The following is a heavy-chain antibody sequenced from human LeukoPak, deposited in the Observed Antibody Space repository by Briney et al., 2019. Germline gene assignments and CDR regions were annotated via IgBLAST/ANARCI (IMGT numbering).Heavy chain of an antibody. Sequence: GGSLRLSCAASGFTFSTATMNWVRQAPGKGLEWVSSITTSSSYIFYADSVKGRFTISRDDAKNSLYLQMNSLRAEDTAVYYCAREVVKRHCSSSSCHEVGAMGHYWGQGTLVTVSS. D-gene: IGHD2-2*01. CDR2: ITTSSSYI. CDR1: GFTFSTAT. V-gene: IGHV3-21*01. J-gene: IGHJ4*02. CDR3: AREVVKRHCSSSSCHEVGAMGHY.